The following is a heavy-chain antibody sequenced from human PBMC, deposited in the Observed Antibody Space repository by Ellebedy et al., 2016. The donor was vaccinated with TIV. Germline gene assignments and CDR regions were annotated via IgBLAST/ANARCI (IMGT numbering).Heavy chain of an antibody. CDR3: ARGGTAGHYYYYYGMDV. Sequence: GGSLRLSCAASGFTFSSYWMHWVRQAPGKGLVWVSRINSDGSSTSYADSVKGRFTISRDNAKNSLYLQMNSLRAEDTAVYYCARGGTAGHYYYYYGMDVWGQGTTVTVSS. CDR2: INSDGSST. D-gene: IGHD2-21*02. V-gene: IGHV3-74*01. J-gene: IGHJ6*02. CDR1: GFTFSSYW.